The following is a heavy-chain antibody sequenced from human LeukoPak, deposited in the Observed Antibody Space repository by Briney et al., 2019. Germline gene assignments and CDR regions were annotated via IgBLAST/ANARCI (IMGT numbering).Heavy chain of an antibody. V-gene: IGHV3-30-3*01. Sequence: GGSLRLSCAASGFTFSSYAMHWVRQAPGKGLEWVAVISYDGSNKYYADSVKGRFTISRDNSKNTLYLQMNSLRAEDTAVYYCARASRRLAWGQGTLVTVSS. J-gene: IGHJ5*02. CDR1: GFTFSSYA. CDR3: ARASRRLA. CDR2: ISYDGSNK. D-gene: IGHD6-19*01.